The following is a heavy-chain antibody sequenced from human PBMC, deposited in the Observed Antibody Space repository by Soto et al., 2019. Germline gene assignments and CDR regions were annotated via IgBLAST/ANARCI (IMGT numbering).Heavy chain of an antibody. CDR3: ARDPHYYDSSGYYPGYFDY. CDR2: ISYDGSNK. Sequence: GGSLRLSCAASGFTFSSYAMHWVRQAPGKGLEWVAVISYDGSNKYYADSVKGRFTISRDNSKNTLYLQMNSLRAEDTAVYCCARDPHYYDSSGYYPGYFDYWGQGTLVTVSS. J-gene: IGHJ4*02. D-gene: IGHD3-22*01. V-gene: IGHV3-30-3*01. CDR1: GFTFSSYA.